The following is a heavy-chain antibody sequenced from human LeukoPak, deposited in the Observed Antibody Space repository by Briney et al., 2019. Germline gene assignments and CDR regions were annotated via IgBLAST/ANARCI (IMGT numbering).Heavy chain of an antibody. D-gene: IGHD3-22*01. CDR2: ISGSGGST. V-gene: IGHV3-23*01. CDR3: ATPFPTSGYYPNYFDY. CDR1: GFTFSSYA. J-gene: IGHJ4*02. Sequence: GGSLRLSCAASGFTFSSYAMSWVRQAPGKGLEWVSAISGSGGSTYYADSVKGRFSISRDNSKSTLYLQMNSLRAEDTAVYYCATPFPTSGYYPNYFDYWGQGTLVTVSS.